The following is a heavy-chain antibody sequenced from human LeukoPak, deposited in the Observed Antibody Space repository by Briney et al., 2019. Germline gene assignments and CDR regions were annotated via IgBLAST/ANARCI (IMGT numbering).Heavy chain of an antibody. D-gene: IGHD6-19*01. CDR2: IYYSGRT. CDR1: GGSISSSTYY. J-gene: IGHJ4*02. V-gene: IGHV4-39*01. CDR3: ASQLFPLAVSGFDY. Sequence: KPSETLSLTCTVSGGSISSSTYYWGRIPPPPGKGWVWIGTIYYSGRTYYNPSLKRRVTISVDTSKNQFSLKLSSVTEAETAVYCCASQLFPLAVSGFDYWGQGTLVTVSS.